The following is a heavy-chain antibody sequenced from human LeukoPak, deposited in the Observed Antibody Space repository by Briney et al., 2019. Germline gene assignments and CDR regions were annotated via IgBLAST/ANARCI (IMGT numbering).Heavy chain of an antibody. D-gene: IGHD5-12*01. CDR1: GGTSSSYA. Sequence: SVKVSCKASGGTSSSYAISWVRQAPGQGLEWMGGIIPIFGTANYAQKFQGRVTITTDESTSTAYMELSSLRSEDTAVYYCAGYSGYDPYRFDYWGQGTLVTVSS. V-gene: IGHV1-69*05. CDR2: IIPIFGTA. CDR3: AGYSGYDPYRFDY. J-gene: IGHJ4*02.